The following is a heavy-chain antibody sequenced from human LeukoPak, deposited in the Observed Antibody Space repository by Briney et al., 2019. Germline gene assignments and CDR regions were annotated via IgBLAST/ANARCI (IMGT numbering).Heavy chain of an antibody. V-gene: IGHV3-21*01. CDR3: ARGDTAGFQD. CDR1: GFTFSSYS. J-gene: IGHJ1*01. D-gene: IGHD5-18*01. Sequence: GGSLRLSCAASGFTFSSYSMNWVRQAPGKGLEWVSSISSSSSYIYYADSVKGRFTIARDNAKNSLYLQMNSLRAEDTAVYYCARGDTAGFQDWGQGTLVTVSS. CDR2: ISSSSSYI.